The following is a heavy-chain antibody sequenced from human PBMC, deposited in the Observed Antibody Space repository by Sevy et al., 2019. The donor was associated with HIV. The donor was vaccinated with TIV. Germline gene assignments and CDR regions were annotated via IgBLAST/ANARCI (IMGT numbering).Heavy chain of an antibody. J-gene: IGHJ6*02. D-gene: IGHD1-1*01. CDR3: TTVGTGSTRPTIYYYYGMDV. CDR1: GFTFSNAW. Sequence: GGSLRLSCAASGFTFSNAWMSWVRQAPGKGLEWVGRIKSKTDGGTTDYAAPVKGRFTISRDDSKNTLYLQMNSLKTEDTAVYYRTTVGTGSTRPTIYYYYGMDVWGQGTTVTVSS. V-gene: IGHV3-15*01. CDR2: IKSKTDGGTT.